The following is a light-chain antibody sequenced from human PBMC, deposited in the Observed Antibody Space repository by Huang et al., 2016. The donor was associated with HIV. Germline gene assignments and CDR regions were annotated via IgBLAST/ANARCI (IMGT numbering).Light chain of an antibody. CDR2: ATS. CDR3: QQSYSFPRT. V-gene: IGKV1-39*01. J-gene: IGKJ2*01. Sequence: DLQLTQSPSSLYASVGDRVTISCRASQSISAYLNWYQHRPGRAPKLLIYATSELQGGVPSRFSGSRSGTQFTLTISSLQPEDVATYYCQQSYSFPRTFGQGTKLDIK. CDR1: QSISAY.